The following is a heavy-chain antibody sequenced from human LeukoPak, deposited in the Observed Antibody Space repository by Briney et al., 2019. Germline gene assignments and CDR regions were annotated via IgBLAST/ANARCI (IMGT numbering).Heavy chain of an antibody. CDR3: ATYSSGWYYFDY. CDR1: GFVSANWW. V-gene: IGHV5-51*01. CDR2: IYPGDSDT. J-gene: IGHJ4*02. D-gene: IGHD6-19*01. Sequence: GESLKISCKTSGFVSANWWIAWVRQMPGKGLEWMGIIYPGDSDTKYSPSFQGQVTISADKSIYTAYLQWNSLKASDTAMYYCATYSSGWYYFDYWGQGTQVTVSS.